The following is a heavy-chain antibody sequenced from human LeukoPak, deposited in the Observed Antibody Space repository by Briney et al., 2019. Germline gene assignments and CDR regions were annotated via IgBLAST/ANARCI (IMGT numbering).Heavy chain of an antibody. Sequence: SGGSLRLSCTASGFTFSDCDMTWFRQAPGKGLEWVSSISYRSSHMYYADSVKGRFTISRDNAENSLYLQMNSLRAEDTAVYYCGRAFPPLRTAAAGDYWGQGTLVTVSS. V-gene: IGHV3-21*01. CDR3: GRAFPPLRTAAAGDY. J-gene: IGHJ4*02. CDR2: ISYRSSHM. D-gene: IGHD6-13*01. CDR1: GFTFSDCD.